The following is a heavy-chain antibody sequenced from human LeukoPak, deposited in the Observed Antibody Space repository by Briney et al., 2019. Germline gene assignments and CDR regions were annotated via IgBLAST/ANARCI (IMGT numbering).Heavy chain of an antibody. CDR1: GFIFSSYS. D-gene: IGHD4-17*01. CDR2: ISSSSSDI. CDR3: ARVLGITAVTTKGFGALDI. J-gene: IGHJ3*02. V-gene: IGHV3-21*01. Sequence: PGGSLRLSCAASGFIFSSYSMNWVRQAPGKGLEWVSSISSSSSDIYYADSVKGRFTISRDNAKNSLYLQMNSLRAEDTAVYYCARVLGITAVTTKGFGALDIWGQGTMVTVFS.